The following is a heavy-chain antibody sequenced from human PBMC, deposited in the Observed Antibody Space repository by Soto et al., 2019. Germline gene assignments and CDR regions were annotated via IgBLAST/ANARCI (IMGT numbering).Heavy chain of an antibody. CDR3: ARDHVGSPGDY. V-gene: IGHV6-1*01. Sequence: SQTLSLTGAISGDSVSSNIAAWNWIRPSPSRGLEWLGRTYYRSRWYNEYAVSVKSRITINPDTSKNQFSLQLNSVTPEDTAVYYCARDHVGSPGDYWGQGTLVTAPQ. CDR1: GDSVSSNIAA. CDR2: TYYRSRWYN. J-gene: IGHJ4*02. D-gene: IGHD1-26*01.